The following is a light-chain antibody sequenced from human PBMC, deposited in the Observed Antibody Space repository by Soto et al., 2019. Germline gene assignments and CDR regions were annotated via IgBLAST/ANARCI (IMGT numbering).Light chain of an antibody. CDR1: QSISHF. Sequence: EIQMTQSPSTLSASVGDRVTITCRASQSISHFLAWYHQKPGKVPTLLIYDASNVGSGVPSRFSGSGSGTDFTLTISGLQPDDFATYSCQQYHRYRPFGQATKV. V-gene: IGKV1-5*01. CDR2: DAS. CDR3: QQYHRYRP. J-gene: IGKJ1*01.